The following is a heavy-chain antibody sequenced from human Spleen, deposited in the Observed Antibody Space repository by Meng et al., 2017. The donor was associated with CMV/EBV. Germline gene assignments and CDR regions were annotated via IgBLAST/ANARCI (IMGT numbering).Heavy chain of an antibody. CDR1: GFSFSIFW. CDR2: IKPDGSEQ. J-gene: IGHJ4*02. CDR3: ARVLIATGGTGAYYFDY. Sequence: GESLKISCAASGFSFSIFWMTWVRQAPGKGLEWVAGIKPDGSEQYYMDSVRGRFTISRDNAKNSVYLQMNSLRPADTAVYYCARVLIATGGTGAYYFDYWGQGTLVTVSS. D-gene: IGHD6-13*01. V-gene: IGHV3-7*01.